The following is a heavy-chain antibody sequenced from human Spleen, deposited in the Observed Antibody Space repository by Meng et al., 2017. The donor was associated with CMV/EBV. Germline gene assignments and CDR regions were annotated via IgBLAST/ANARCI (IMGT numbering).Heavy chain of an antibody. CDR1: GYTFTTYD. CDR3: ARARDPRGYYYGMDV. D-gene: IGHD3-10*01. J-gene: IGHJ6*02. Sequence: ASVKVSCKASGYTFTTYDITWVRQAPGQGLEWMGWISSYNGNTNYAHKFQDRVTMTTDTSTSTAYMELRSLRSDDTAVYYCARARDPRGYYYGMDVWGPGTTVTVSS. V-gene: IGHV1-18*01. CDR2: ISSYNGNT.